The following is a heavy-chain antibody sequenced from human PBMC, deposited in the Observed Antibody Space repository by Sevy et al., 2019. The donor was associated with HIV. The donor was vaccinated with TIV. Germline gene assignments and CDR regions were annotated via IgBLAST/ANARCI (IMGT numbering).Heavy chain of an antibody. V-gene: IGHV3-23*01. Sequence: GGSLRLSCAASGFTFSSYAMSWVRQAPGKWLEWVSAISGSGGSTYYADSVKGRFTISRDNSKNTLYLQMNSLRAEDTAVYYCAKESSPLRFLEWPTGFDYWGQGTLVTVSS. CDR1: GFTFSSYA. CDR3: AKESSPLRFLEWPTGFDY. CDR2: ISGSGGST. J-gene: IGHJ4*02. D-gene: IGHD3-3*01.